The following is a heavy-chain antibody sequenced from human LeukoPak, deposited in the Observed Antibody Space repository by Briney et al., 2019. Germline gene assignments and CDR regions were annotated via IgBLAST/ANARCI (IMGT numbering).Heavy chain of an antibody. V-gene: IGHV3-23*01. Sequence: GGSLRLSCAASGFTFSSYAMSWVRQAPGKGLEWVSAISGSGGSTYYADSVEGRFTISRDNSKNTLYLQMNSLRAEDTAVYYCAKNWEITPRIIFFDWGQGTLVTVSS. CDR1: GFTFSSYA. CDR3: AKNWEITPRIIFFD. D-gene: IGHD4-23*01. J-gene: IGHJ4*02. CDR2: ISGSGGST.